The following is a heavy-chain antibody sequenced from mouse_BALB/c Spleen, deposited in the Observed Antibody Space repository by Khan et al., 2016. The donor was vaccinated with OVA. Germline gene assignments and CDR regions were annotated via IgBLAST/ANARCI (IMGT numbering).Heavy chain of an antibody. V-gene: IGHV5-6*01. D-gene: IGHD1-1*01. CDR1: GFTFSTYG. Sequence: EVRLVESGGDLVKPGGSLKLSCAASGFTFSTYGMSWVRQAPDKRLEWVATVSTGGSYTDYPDSVKGRFTISRDNAKNTLNLQMSGLRSEDTAMFYCTRLAYYYDSEGFAYWGQGTLVTVSA. CDR3: TRLAYYYDSEGFAY. J-gene: IGHJ3*01. CDR2: VSTGGSYT.